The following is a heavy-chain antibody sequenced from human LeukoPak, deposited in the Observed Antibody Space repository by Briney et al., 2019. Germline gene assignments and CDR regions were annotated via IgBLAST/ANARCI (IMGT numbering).Heavy chain of an antibody. CDR2: ISGSGGST. CDR3: AKDDDDGDHVVVDH. CDR1: GFTFSSYA. J-gene: IGHJ4*02. D-gene: IGHD4-17*01. V-gene: IGHV3-23*01. Sequence: GGSLRLSCAASGFTFSSYAMGWARQAPGKGLEWVSLISGSGGSTYYADSVKGRFTVSRDNSKNTEYLQMNSLRAEDTAIYYCAKDDDDGDHVVVDHWGQGTLVTVSS.